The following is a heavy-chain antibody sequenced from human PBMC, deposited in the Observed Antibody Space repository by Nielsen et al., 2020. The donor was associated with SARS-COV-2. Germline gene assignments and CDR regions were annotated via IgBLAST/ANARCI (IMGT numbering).Heavy chain of an antibody. V-gene: IGHV5-51*01. D-gene: IGHD3-22*01. J-gene: IGHJ6*02. Sequence: GESLKISCKGSGYSFTSYWIGWVRQMPGKGLEWMGIIYPGDSEPRYSPSFQGQVTISADKSISTAYLQWSSLKASDTAMYYCARLGDYYDSSGYFDYYYGMDVWGQGTTVTVSS. CDR1: GYSFTSYW. CDR2: IYPGDSEP. CDR3: ARLGDYYDSSGYFDYYYGMDV.